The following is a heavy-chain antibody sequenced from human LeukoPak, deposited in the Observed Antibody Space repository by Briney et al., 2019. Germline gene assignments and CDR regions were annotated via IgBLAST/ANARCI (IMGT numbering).Heavy chain of an antibody. CDR3: AKNEKASFDY. CDR2: IYSSGST. Sequence: SETLSLTCTVSGGSISSYYWTWIRQPAGKGLEWIGRIYSSGSTNYNPSLNSRVTMSVDTSKNQFSLKLSSLTAADTAVHYCAKNEKASFDYWGQGTLVTVSS. V-gene: IGHV4-4*07. CDR1: GGSISSYY. J-gene: IGHJ4*02. D-gene: IGHD2/OR15-2a*01.